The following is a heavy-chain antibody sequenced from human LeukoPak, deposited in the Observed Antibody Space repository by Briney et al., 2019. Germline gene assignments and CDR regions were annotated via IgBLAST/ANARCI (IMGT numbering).Heavy chain of an antibody. D-gene: IGHD3-16*01. CDR3: AREGSVEKGVYTYYFDY. CDR2: ISGSGGST. CDR1: GFTFSSYA. V-gene: IGHV3-23*01. J-gene: IGHJ4*02. Sequence: GGSLRLSCAASGFTFSSYAMSWVRQAPGKGLEWVSAISGSGGSTYYADSVKGRFTISRDNSKNTLYLQTNSLRAEDTAVYYCAREGSVEKGVYTYYFDYWGQGTLVTVSS.